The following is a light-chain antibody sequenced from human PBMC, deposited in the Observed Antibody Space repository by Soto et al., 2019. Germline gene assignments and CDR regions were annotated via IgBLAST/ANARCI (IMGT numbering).Light chain of an antibody. CDR3: QQYNNWPRT. CDR1: HIVNSN. Sequence: EIVMMQSPATLSVSPGERATLSCRASHIVNSNLAWYQQKPGQAPRLLIYGASTRATDIPARFSGSGSGTEFTLTISSLQSEDFAVYYCQQYNNWPRTFGQGTKVDIK. V-gene: IGKV3-15*01. J-gene: IGKJ1*01. CDR2: GAS.